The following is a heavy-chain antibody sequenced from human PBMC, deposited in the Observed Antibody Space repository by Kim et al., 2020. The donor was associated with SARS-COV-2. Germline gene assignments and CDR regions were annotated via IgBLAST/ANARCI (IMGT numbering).Heavy chain of an antibody. CDR1: GYTFTGYY. CDR3: ASADVLLDPSFDY. CDR2: INPNSGGT. J-gene: IGHJ4*02. V-gene: IGHV1-2*02. D-gene: IGHD3-10*01. Sequence: ASVKVSCKASGYTFTGYYMHWVRQAPGQGLEWMGWINPNSGGTNYAQKFQGRVTMTRDTSISTAYMELSRLRSDDTAVYYCASADVLLDPSFDYWGQGTLVTVSS.